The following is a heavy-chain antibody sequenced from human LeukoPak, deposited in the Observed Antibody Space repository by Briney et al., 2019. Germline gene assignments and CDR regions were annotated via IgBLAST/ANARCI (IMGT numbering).Heavy chain of an antibody. D-gene: IGHD1-26*01. CDR2: IYYSGST. Sequence: SETLSLTCTVSGGSISSGGYYWSWIRQHPGKGLEWIGYIYYSGSTYYNPSLKSRVTISVDTSKNQFSLKLSSVTAADTAVYYCARPSGSYYSYVDAFDIWGQGTMVTVSS. V-gene: IGHV4-31*03. CDR3: ARPSGSYYSYVDAFDI. CDR1: GGSISSGGYY. J-gene: IGHJ3*02.